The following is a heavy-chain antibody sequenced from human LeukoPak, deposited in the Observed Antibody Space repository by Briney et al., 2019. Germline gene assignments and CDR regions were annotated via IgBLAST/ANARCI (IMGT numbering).Heavy chain of an antibody. CDR2: ISAYNGNT. J-gene: IGHJ4*02. D-gene: IGHD2-2*01. CDR1: VYALTTYG. V-gene: IGHV1-18*03. CDR3: ARDIRIITPTSLSQAAY. Sequence: ASVKVSCKASVYALTTYGISCVRQAPGQGLEWMGWISAYNGNTNYAQKLQGRVTMTTDTSTSACYMELRSLRSDNIAVYYCARDIRIITPTSLSQAAYWGQGTLVTVSS.